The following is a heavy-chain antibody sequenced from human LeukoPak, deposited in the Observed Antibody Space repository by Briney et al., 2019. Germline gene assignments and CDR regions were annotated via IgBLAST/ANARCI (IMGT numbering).Heavy chain of an antibody. CDR2: TYYRSKWYY. V-gene: IGHV6-1*01. D-gene: IGHD5-24*01. Sequence: SQTLSLTCALSGEIFSSTGASWNWIRQSPSRGLEWLGRTYYRSKWYYEYALSVQSRIIVAPDTSKNQFSLQLNSVTPEDTAVYYCVRGNYNFDYWGQGSLVTVSS. CDR3: VRGNYNFDY. CDR1: GEIFSSTGAS. J-gene: IGHJ4*02.